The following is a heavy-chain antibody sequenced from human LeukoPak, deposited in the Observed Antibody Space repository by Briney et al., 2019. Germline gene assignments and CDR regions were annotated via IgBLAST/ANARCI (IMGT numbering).Heavy chain of an antibody. CDR1: GYSISSGYY. Sequence: SETLSLTCAVSGYSISSGYYWGWIRQPPGKGLEWIGSIYHSGSTYYNPSLKSRVTISVDTSKNQFPLKLSSVTAADTAVYYCANYQLLSHSFDYWGQGTLVTVSS. CDR3: ANYQLLSHSFDY. V-gene: IGHV4-38-2*01. CDR2: IYHSGST. D-gene: IGHD2-2*01. J-gene: IGHJ4*02.